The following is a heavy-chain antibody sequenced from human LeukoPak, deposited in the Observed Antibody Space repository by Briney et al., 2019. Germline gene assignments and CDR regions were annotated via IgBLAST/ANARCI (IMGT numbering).Heavy chain of an antibody. D-gene: IGHD1-1*01. CDR2: IWYDGSNK. CDR1: GFTFSSYG. V-gene: IGHV3-33*01. Sequence: PGGSLRLSCAASGFTFSSYGMHWVRQAPGKGLEWVAVIWYDGSNKYYADSVKGRFTISRDNSKNTLYLQMNSLRAEDTAVYYCAREVTTGTTGYYYYGMDVWGQGTTVTVSS. CDR3: AREVTTGTTGYYYYGMDV. J-gene: IGHJ6*02.